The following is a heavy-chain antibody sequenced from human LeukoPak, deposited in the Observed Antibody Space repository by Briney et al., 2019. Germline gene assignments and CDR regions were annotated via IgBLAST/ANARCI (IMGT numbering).Heavy chain of an antibody. V-gene: IGHV3-33*01. D-gene: IGHD3-22*01. CDR2: IWYDGSNK. J-gene: IGHJ4*02. CDR1: GFTFSSYG. Sequence: PGRSLRLSCAASGFTFSSYGMHWVRQAPGKGLEWVAVIWYDGSNKYYADSVKGRFTISRDNSKNTLYLQMNSLRAEDTAVYYCARDCSYDSSGYPDYWGQGTLVTISS. CDR3: ARDCSYDSSGYPDY.